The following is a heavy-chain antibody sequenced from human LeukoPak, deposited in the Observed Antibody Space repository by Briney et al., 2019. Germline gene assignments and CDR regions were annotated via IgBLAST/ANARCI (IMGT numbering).Heavy chain of an antibody. D-gene: IGHD3-22*01. CDR1: GFTFSSYW. Sequence: PGGSLRLSCAASGFTFSSYWMHWVRQAPGKGLVWVSRINSDGSSTSYADSVKGRFTISRDNAKNTLNLQMNSLRAEDTAVYYCARAVVGSSGYIFDYWGQGTLVTVSS. J-gene: IGHJ4*02. CDR3: ARAVVGSSGYIFDY. V-gene: IGHV3-74*01. CDR2: INSDGSST.